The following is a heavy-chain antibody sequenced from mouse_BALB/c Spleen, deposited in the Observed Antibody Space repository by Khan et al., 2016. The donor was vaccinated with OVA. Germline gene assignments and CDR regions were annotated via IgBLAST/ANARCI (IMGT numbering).Heavy chain of an antibody. V-gene: IGHV1-4*01. CDR1: GYTFTSNT. CDR2: INPRSSYT. Sequence: QIQLVQSGAELARPGASVKMSCKASGYTFTSNTMHWVKQRPGQGLEWIGYINPRSSYTNYNQKFKDKATLTADKSSSTAYMQLSSLTFEDSADYYCARRTTGYAMDYWGQGTSVTVSS. J-gene: IGHJ4*01. CDR3: ARRTTGYAMDY. D-gene: IGHD2-14*01.